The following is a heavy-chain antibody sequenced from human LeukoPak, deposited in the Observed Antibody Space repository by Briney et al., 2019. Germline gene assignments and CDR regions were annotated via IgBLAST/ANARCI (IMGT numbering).Heavy chain of an antibody. D-gene: IGHD3-22*01. Sequence: PGGSLRLSCAASGFTVSSSYMSWVRQAPGKGLEWVSVFYSGGKTYYTDSVKGRFTISRDNSKNTLYLQMNSLRAEDTAVYYCARENYYDSSGYYGGASAFDYWGQGTLVTVSS. J-gene: IGHJ4*02. CDR1: GFTVSSSY. CDR3: ARENYYDSSGYYGGASAFDY. CDR2: FYSGGKT. V-gene: IGHV3-53*05.